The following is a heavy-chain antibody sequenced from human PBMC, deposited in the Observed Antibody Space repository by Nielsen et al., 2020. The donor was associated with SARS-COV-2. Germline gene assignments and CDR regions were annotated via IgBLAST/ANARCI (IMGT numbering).Heavy chain of an antibody. CDR3: AGEAKLDRQVQI. D-gene: IGHD1-1*01. J-gene: IGHJ4*02. CDR1: GGSISSGGYY. CDR2: IYYSGST. Sequence: SETLSLTCTVSGGSISSGGYYWSWIRQHPGKGLEWIGYIYYSGSTYYNPSLKSRVTISVDTSKNQFSLKLSSVTAADTAVYYCAGEAKLDRQVQIWGQGTLVTVSS. V-gene: IGHV4-31*03.